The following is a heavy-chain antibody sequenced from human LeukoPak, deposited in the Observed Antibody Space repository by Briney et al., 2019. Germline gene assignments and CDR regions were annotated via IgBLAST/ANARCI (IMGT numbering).Heavy chain of an antibody. J-gene: IGHJ4*02. CDR2: IYYSGST. Sequence: SETLSLTCAVYGGSFSGYYWSWIRQPPGQGLGCIGSIYYSGSTYYNPSLKSRVTISVDTSKNQFSLKLSSVTAADTAVYYCAREDSGSSGWPIVGWGQGTLVTVSS. CDR1: GGSFSGYY. V-gene: IGHV4-34*01. D-gene: IGHD6-19*01. CDR3: AREDSGSSGWPIVG.